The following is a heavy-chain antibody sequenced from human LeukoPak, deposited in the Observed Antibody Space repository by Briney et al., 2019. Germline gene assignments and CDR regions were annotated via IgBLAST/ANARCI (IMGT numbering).Heavy chain of an antibody. CDR3: ARTPPYYYGSGSYLYYYGMDV. Sequence: ASVKVSCKASGYTFTSYGISWVRQAPGQGLEWMGWISANNGNTTYAEKLLGRVTMTTDTSTSTAYMELRSLRSDDTAVYYCARTPPYYYGSGSYLYYYGMDVWGQGTTVTVSS. CDR2: ISANNGNT. D-gene: IGHD3-10*01. V-gene: IGHV1-18*01. CDR1: GYTFTSYG. J-gene: IGHJ6*02.